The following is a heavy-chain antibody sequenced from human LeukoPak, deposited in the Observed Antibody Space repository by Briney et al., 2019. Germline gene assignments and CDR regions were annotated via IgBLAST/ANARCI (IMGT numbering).Heavy chain of an antibody. Sequence: GGSLGLSCAASGFTFDDYAMHWVRQAPGKGLEWVSLISGDGGSTYYADSVKGRFTISRDNGKNSLYLQMNSLRTEDTALYYCATDTAMVTVGYWGQGTPVTVSS. CDR1: GFTFDDYA. CDR2: ISGDGGST. CDR3: ATDTAMVTVGY. J-gene: IGHJ4*02. V-gene: IGHV3-43*02. D-gene: IGHD5-18*01.